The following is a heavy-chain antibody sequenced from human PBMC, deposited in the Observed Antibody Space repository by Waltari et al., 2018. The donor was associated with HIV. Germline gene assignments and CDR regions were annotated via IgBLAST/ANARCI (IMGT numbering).Heavy chain of an antibody. Sequence: EVQLVQSGGGLFRPGGSLRLPCAPSGFSVISYWMHWVRQTPGKGLVWVSRINIDGSRIDYADSVRGRFTISRDSAKNTLSLQMNSLTEEDTAVYYCSRDTFGEYDYWGQGTLVTVSS. V-gene: IGHV3-74*01. CDR3: SRDTFGEYDY. CDR1: GFSVISYW. CDR2: INIDGSRI. D-gene: IGHD3-10*01. J-gene: IGHJ4*02.